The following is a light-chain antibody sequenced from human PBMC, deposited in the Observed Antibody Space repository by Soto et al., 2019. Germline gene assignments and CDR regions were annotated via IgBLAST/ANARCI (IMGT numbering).Light chain of an antibody. CDR1: QGIRND. Sequence: AIQMTQSPSSLSASVGDRVTITCRASQGIRNDLGWYQQKPGKAPTRLIDAASSLQRGVPSRFSCSGSGTDFTLPISSLQPEDFATYYCLRDYNYPLTFGQGNKVEIK. CDR3: LRDYNYPLT. J-gene: IGKJ1*01. CDR2: AAS. V-gene: IGKV1-6*01.